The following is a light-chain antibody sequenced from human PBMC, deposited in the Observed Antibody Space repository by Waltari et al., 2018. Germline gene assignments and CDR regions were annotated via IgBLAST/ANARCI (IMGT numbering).Light chain of an antibody. CDR3: QHLHGYPIT. V-gene: IGKV1-9*01. CDR2: AAS. Sequence: IQLTQSPSSLSASVGDRVTITCRASQGVTTYLAWYQQKPGKAPNLLISAASPLQSGVPSRFSGSGSGTDFTLTISSLQPEDFATYYCQHLHGYPITFGGGTKVEIK. CDR1: QGVTTY. J-gene: IGKJ4*01.